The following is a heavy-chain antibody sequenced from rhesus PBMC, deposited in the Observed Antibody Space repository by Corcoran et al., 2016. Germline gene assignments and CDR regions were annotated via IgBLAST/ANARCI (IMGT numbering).Heavy chain of an antibody. CDR2: IYGSSGIT. D-gene: IGHD6-31*01. CDR1: GYSIRSNY. CDR3: ARKDSSGWYYFDY. J-gene: IGHJ4*01. Sequence: QVQLQESGPGLVKPSETLSLTCAVSGYSIRSNYWSWIRQPPGKGLEWIGYIYGSSGITYYNPSPNSRVTISTDTSKNQFSLKLSSVTAADTAVYYCARKDSSGWYYFDYWGQGVLVTVSS. V-gene: IGHV4-147*01.